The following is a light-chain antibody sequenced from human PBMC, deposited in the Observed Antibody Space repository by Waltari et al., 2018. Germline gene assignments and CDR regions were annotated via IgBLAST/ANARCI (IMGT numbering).Light chain of an antibody. Sequence: EIVLTQSPATLSLSPGERATLSCRASQSVNNFLAWYQQKPGQAPRLLIYDASNRAAGIPARFSGSGSGTDFTLTISSLEPEDFAVYYCQQRGSWLLTFGGGTKVEIK. CDR1: QSVNNF. CDR2: DAS. V-gene: IGKV3-11*01. J-gene: IGKJ4*01. CDR3: QQRGSWLLT.